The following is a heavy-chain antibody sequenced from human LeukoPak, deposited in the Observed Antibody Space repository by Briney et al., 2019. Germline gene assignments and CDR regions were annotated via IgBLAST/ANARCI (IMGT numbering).Heavy chain of an antibody. J-gene: IGHJ6*03. V-gene: IGHV1-18*01. CDR3: ARSLRVVVAATPDYYYMDV. CDR2: ITAYNGNT. CDR1: GYTFTSYG. Sequence: ASVKVSCKASGYTFTSYGISWVRQAPGQGLEWMGWITAYNGNTNYAQKLQGRVTMTTDTSTSTAHMELRSLRSDDTAVYYCARSLRVVVAATPDYYYMDVWGKGTTVTVSS. D-gene: IGHD2-15*01.